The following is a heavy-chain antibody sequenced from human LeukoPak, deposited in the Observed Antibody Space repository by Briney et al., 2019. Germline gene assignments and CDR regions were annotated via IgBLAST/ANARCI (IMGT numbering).Heavy chain of an antibody. CDR3: ARAFGSSGFDP. CDR1: GYTFTSYY. V-gene: IGHV1-46*01. Sequence: GASVKVSCKASGYTFTSYYIHWVRQAPGXXXXWMGIITPSGGRTDYAQKFQGRVTMTKDTSTSTVYMELSSLRSEDTAVYYCARAFGSSGFDPWGQGTLVTVSP. CDR2: ITPSGGRT. J-gene: IGHJ5*02. D-gene: IGHD6-19*01.